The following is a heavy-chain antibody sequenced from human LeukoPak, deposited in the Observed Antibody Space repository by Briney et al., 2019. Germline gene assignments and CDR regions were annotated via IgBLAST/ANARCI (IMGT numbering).Heavy chain of an antibody. J-gene: IGHJ4*02. CDR3: AREGGYVFDY. CDR1: GFTVSRNY. V-gene: IGHV3-53*01. D-gene: IGHD5-12*01. CDR2: IYSGGST. Sequence: GGSLRPSCAVSGFTVSRNYMSWVRQAPGKGLEWVSVIYSGGSTDYADSVKGRFTISRDNSKNTVYLQMNSLRPEDTAMYYCAREGGYVFDYWGQGTLVTVSS.